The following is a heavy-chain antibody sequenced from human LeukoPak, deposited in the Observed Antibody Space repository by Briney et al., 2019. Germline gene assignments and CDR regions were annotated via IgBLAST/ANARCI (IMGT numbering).Heavy chain of an antibody. V-gene: IGHV4-59*01. CDR1: GGSINNYY. D-gene: IGHD1-14*01. CDR3: ARGNPPAGGWFDP. CDR2: IYYSGST. J-gene: IGHJ5*02. Sequence: SETLSLTCTVSGGSINNYYWSWIRQPPGKGLEWIGYIYYSGSTNYNPFLKSRVTISVDTSKNQFSLKLRSVTAADTAVYYCARGNPPAGGWFDPWGQGTLVTVSS.